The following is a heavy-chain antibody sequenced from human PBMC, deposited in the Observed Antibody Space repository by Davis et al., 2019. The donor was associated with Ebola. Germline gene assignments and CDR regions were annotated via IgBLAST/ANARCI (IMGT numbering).Heavy chain of an antibody. J-gene: IGHJ6*02. D-gene: IGHD4-17*01. CDR2: ISYDGGSR. CDR1: GFIFSNYG. Sequence: PGGSLRLSCAASGFIFSNYGIQWVRQTPGKGLEWVAVISYDGGSRKYADSLEGRFTISRDNSKNTLHLQMNSLRGEDTAVYYCAKDLRLHGDSRYYYFYGTDVWGQGTAVTVSS. CDR3: AKDLRLHGDSRYYYFYGTDV. V-gene: IGHV3-30*18.